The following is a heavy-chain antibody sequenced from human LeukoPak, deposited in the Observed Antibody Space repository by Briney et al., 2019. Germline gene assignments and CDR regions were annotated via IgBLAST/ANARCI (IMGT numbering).Heavy chain of an antibody. V-gene: IGHV3-49*04. CDR2: IRTKVNGEIT. D-gene: IGHD3-16*01. J-gene: IGHJ4*02. CDR3: TTDYQLDY. Sequence: GGSLRLSCTASGFTFGDFVMSWVRQSPGKGLEWVGFIRTKVNGEITKYAASVQGRFTISRDDSKSIAYLQMNSLKTEDTAVYYCTTDYQLDYWGQGTLVTVSS. CDR1: GFTFGDFV.